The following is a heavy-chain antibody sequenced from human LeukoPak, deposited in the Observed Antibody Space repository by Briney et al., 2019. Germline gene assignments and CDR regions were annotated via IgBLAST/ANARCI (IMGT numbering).Heavy chain of an antibody. J-gene: IGHJ4*02. CDR1: GGSISTHY. D-gene: IGHD4-17*01. V-gene: IGHV4-59*11. CDR3: ARGGDYLRY. Sequence: SETLSLTCTISGGSISTHYWSWIRQPPGKGLEWIGYIYYSGSTYYNPSLKSRVTISVDTSKNQFSLKLSSVTAADTAVYYCARGGDYLRYWGQGTLVTVSS. CDR2: IYYSGST.